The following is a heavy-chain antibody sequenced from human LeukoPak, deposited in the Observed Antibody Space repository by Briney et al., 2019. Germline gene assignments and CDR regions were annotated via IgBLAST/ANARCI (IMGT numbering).Heavy chain of an antibody. CDR2: ISYDGSNK. V-gene: IGHV3-30*03. D-gene: IGHD4-17*01. CDR3: SYGDYFDY. Sequence: GGSLRFSCAASGFTFSSYGMHWVRQAPGKGLEWVAVISYDGSNKYYADSVKGRFTISRDNSKNTLYLQMNSLRAEDTAVYYCSYGDYFDYWGQGTLVTVSS. CDR1: GFTFSSYG. J-gene: IGHJ4*02.